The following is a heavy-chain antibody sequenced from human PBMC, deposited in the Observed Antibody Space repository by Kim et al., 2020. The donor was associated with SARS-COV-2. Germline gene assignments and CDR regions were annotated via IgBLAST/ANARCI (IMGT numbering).Heavy chain of an antibody. V-gene: IGHV3-30*18. CDR3: AKDRIPTVTLVHYFDH. D-gene: IGHD4-17*01. CDR2: LLYDGNTP. J-gene: IGHJ4*01. Sequence: LSLTCAASGFTLQTYAMHWVRQAPGKGLEWVAVLLYDGNTPYYVDSVRGRFTISRDTSKNTVYLQMNSLRPEDTAVYYCAKDRIPTVTLVHYFDHWG. CDR1: GFTLQTYA.